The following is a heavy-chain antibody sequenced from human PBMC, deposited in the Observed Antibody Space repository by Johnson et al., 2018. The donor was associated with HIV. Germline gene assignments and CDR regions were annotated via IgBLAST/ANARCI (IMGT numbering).Heavy chain of an antibody. CDR1: GVIFSDYY. CDR3: ARDTYSSDACDI. CDR2: ISGSGNSI. J-gene: IGHJ3*02. D-gene: IGHD4-11*01. Sequence: QVQLVESGGGLVKPGGSLRLYCAVSGVIFSDYYMSWIRQAPGKGLEWVSYISGSGNSIYYADSVTGRFTISRDNAKNSLYLQMNSLRAEDTALYYCARDTYSSDACDIWGQGTMVTVSS. V-gene: IGHV3-11*01.